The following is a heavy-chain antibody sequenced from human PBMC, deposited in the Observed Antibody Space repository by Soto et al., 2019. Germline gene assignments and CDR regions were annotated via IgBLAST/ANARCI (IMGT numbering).Heavy chain of an antibody. CDR1: GYTFTNYY. D-gene: IGHD6-6*01. Sequence: KVSCKASGYTFTNYYIHWVRQAPGQGLEWMGVINPSGGSTSYTQNFQGRVTMTRDTSTSTVYMDLSSLRSEDTALYYCARGSVPTVRSSYWDYWGQGTLVTVSS. CDR2: INPSGGST. J-gene: IGHJ4*02. V-gene: IGHV1-46*03. CDR3: ARGSVPTVRSSYWDY.